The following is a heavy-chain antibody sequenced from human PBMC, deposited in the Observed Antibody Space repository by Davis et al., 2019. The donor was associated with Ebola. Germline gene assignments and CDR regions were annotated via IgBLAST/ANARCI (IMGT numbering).Heavy chain of an antibody. Sequence: GESLKISCAASGFTFSSYAMSWVRQAPGKGLEWVSAISGSGGSTYYADSVKGRFTISRDNSKNTLYLQMNSLRAKDTAVYYCAKDGSNRRYYYYGMDVWGQGTTVTVSS. CDR3: AKDGSNRRYYYYGMDV. J-gene: IGHJ6*02. CDR1: GFTFSSYA. V-gene: IGHV3-23*01. CDR2: ISGSGGST. D-gene: IGHD1-14*01.